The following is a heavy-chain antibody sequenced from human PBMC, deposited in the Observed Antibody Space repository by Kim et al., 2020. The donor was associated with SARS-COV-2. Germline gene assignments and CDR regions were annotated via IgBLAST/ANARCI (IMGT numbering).Heavy chain of an antibody. CDR1: GGSISSYY. CDR3: ARDNPPYGSDDPFPPWDY. V-gene: IGHV4-4*07. J-gene: IGHJ4*02. CDR2: IYTSGST. Sequence: SETLSLTCTVSGGSISSYYWSWIRQPAGKGLEWIGRIYTSGSTNTNHSLKSRVTMSVDTSKTQFSLKLSSVTAADTAVYDCARDNPPYGSDDPFPPWDYCGQGALFTVSS. D-gene: IGHD1-26*01.